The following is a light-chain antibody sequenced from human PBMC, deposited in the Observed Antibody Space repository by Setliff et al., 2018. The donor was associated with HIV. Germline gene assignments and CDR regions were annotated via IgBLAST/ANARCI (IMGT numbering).Light chain of an antibody. CDR1: TDINVRAYN. V-gene: IGLV5-37*01. Sequence: PVLTQPPSASASPGESARLTCTLSTDINVRAYNIYWYQQKPGSPPRYLLYYYSDSDAGQGSGVPSRFSGSKDASANTGLLFISGLQADDEADYYCMIWPDNDVIFGGGTKVTV. CDR2: YYSDSDA. J-gene: IGLJ2*01. CDR3: MIWPDNDVI.